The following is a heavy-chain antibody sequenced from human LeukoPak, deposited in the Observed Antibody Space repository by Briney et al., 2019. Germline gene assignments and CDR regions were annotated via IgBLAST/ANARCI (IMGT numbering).Heavy chain of an antibody. CDR3: ARAIVTPSGYVWYFDL. CDR2: IYYSGSI. D-gene: IGHD3-3*01. Sequence: KASETLSLTCTVSGGSISSGGYWWSWIRQYPGKGLEWIGYIYYSGSIYYNPSLRSRVTMSVDTSQNQYPLKLNSVTAADTAVYYCARAIVTPSGYVWYFDLWGRGTLVAVSS. CDR1: GGSISSGGYW. J-gene: IGHJ2*01. V-gene: IGHV4-31*03.